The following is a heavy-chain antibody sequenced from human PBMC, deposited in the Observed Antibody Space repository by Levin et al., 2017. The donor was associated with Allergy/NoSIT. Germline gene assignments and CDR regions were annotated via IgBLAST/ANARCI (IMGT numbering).Heavy chain of an antibody. V-gene: IGHV3-49*03. Sequence: GGSLRLSCTTSGFTFGDYAMSWFRQAPGKGLEWVGFIRSKAYGEATEYAASVKGRFTISRDDSKSIVYLQMSSLKTEDTAVYYCTTSREELWFGELFYYFDYWGQGTLVTVSS. CDR2: IRSKAYGEAT. CDR3: TTSREELWFGELFYYFDY. J-gene: IGHJ4*02. CDR1: GFTFGDYA. D-gene: IGHD3-10*01.